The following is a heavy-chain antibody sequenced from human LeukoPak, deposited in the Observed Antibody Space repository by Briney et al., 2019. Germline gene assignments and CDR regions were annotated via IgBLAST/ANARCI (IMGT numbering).Heavy chain of an antibody. J-gene: IGHJ4*02. CDR2: INPSGGST. V-gene: IGHV1-46*01. D-gene: IGHD3-3*01. CDR3: ARDSSSRDFWSGYYNPVDY. Sequence: ASVKVSCKASGYTFTNYGITWVRQAPGQGLEWMGIINPSGGSTSYAQKFQGRVTMTRDTSTSTVYMELSSLRSEDTAVYYCARDSSSRDFWSGYYNPVDYWGQGTLVTVSS. CDR1: GYTFTNYG.